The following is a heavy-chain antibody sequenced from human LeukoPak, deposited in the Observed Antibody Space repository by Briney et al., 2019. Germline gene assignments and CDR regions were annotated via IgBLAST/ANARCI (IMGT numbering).Heavy chain of an antibody. CDR1: GFIVSSNY. Sequence: GGSLRLSCAASGFIVSSNYMNWVRQAPGKGLEWVSSIDFTSRYIYNADSVKGRFTTSRDNAKNSLDLQMNSLKVEDTAVYYCATPAAGPGAEYSLYWGQGTLVIVSS. V-gene: IGHV3-21*01. J-gene: IGHJ1*01. D-gene: IGHD6-13*01. CDR3: ATPAAGPGAEYSLY. CDR2: IDFTSRYI.